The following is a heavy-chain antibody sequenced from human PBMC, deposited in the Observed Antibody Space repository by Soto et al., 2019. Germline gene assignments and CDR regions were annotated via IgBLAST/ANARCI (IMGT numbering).Heavy chain of an antibody. CDR1: GGTFSSYT. Sequence: SVKVSCKASGGTFSSYTISWVRQAPGQGLEWMGRIIPILGIANYAQKFQGRVTITADKSTSTAYMELSSLRSEDTAGYYCARDPVDYGSGSPIYYGMDVWGQGTTVTVSS. CDR2: IIPILGIA. D-gene: IGHD3-10*01. V-gene: IGHV1-69*04. J-gene: IGHJ6*02. CDR3: ARDPVDYGSGSPIYYGMDV.